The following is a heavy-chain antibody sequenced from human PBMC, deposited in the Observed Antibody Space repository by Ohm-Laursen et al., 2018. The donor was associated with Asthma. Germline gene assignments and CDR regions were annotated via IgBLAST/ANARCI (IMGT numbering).Heavy chain of an antibody. CDR1: GDSVSSSNYY. J-gene: IGHJ6*02. D-gene: IGHD4-11*01. V-gene: IGHV4-61*01. CDR3: ARGRGDYRKGMDV. Sequence: SDILSLTCTISGDSVSSSNYYWSWIRQPPGKGLEWIGYLYYSATTNYNPSLKSRVTISVDTSKNQFSLKLSSVTAADTAVYYCARGRGDYRKGMDVWGQGTTVTVSS. CDR2: LYYSATT.